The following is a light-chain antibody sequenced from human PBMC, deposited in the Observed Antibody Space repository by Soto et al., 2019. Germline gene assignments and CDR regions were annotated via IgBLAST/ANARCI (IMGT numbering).Light chain of an antibody. CDR2: DVS. V-gene: IGLV2-14*01. CDR1: SSDVGGYNH. J-gene: IGLJ2*01. Sequence: QLVLTQPASGSGSPGQAITISCTGTSSDVGGYNHVSWYQQYPGKAPKLMIYDVSNRPSGDSNRFSGSKSGNTASLTISGLQAEDEDDYYCCSFTSSSTLVFGGGTKLTVL. CDR3: CSFTSSSTLV.